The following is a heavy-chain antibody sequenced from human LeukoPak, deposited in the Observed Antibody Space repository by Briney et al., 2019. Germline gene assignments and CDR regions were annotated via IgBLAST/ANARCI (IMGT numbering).Heavy chain of an antibody. J-gene: IGHJ5*02. CDR1: GYTLTELS. V-gene: IGHV1-24*01. Sequence: ASVKVSCKVSGYTLTELSMHWVRQAPGKGLEWMGGFDPEDGETIYAQKFQGRVTMTEDTSTDTAYMELSSLRSEDTAAYYCATAYIAAAGDNWFDPWGQGTLVTVSS. CDR2: FDPEDGET. CDR3: ATAYIAAAGDNWFDP. D-gene: IGHD6-13*01.